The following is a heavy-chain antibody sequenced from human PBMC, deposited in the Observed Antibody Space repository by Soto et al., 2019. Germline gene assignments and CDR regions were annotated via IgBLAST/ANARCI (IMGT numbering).Heavy chain of an antibody. V-gene: IGHV1-69*02. D-gene: IGHD2-15*01. J-gene: IGHJ4*02. Sequence: GASVKVSCKASGGTFSSYTISWVRQAPGQGLEWMGRIIPILGIANYAQKFQGRVTITADKSTSTAYMELSSLRSEDTAVYYCARSDCSGGSCYNFDYWGQGTLVTVSS. CDR1: GGTFSSYT. CDR3: ARSDCSGGSCYNFDY. CDR2: IIPILGIA.